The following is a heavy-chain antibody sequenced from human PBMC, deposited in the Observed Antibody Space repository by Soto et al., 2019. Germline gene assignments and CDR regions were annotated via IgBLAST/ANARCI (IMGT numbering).Heavy chain of an antibody. CDR1: GGTFSSYA. Sequence: SVKFSCKASGGTFSSYAISWVRQAPGQGLEWMGGIIPIFGTANYAQKFQGRVTITADKSTRTAYMELSSLRSEDTAVYYCARYRGYDEGDYYVRDFWRQRTTLPVSS. V-gene: IGHV1-69*06. J-gene: IGHJ6*02. CDR3: ARYRGYDEGDYYVRDF. D-gene: IGHD5-12*01. CDR2: IIPIFGTA.